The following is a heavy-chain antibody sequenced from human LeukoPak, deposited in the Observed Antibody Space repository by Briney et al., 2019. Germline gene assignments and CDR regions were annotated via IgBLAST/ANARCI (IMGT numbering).Heavy chain of an antibody. CDR3: ARDLTVAGAENDY. D-gene: IGHD6-19*01. CDR1: GYTFTSYY. CDR2: INPSGGST. V-gene: IGHV1-46*01. Sequence: ASEKVSCKASGYTFTSYYMHWVRQAPGQGLEWMGIINPSGGSTSYAQKFQGRVTMTRDMSTSTVYMELSSLRSEDTAVYYCARDLTVAGAENDYWGQGTLVTVSS. J-gene: IGHJ4*02.